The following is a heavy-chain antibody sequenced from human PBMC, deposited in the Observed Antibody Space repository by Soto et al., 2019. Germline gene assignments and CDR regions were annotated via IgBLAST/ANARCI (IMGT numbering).Heavy chain of an antibody. Sequence: QVQLEESGGGVVQPGRSLRLSCAASGFTFSSYAMHWVRQAPGKGLEWVAVISYDGSNKYYADSVKGRFTISRDNSKNKMYLQMNSLRAEDTAVYYCATDYDISGYLGGFFDYWGQGTLVTVSS. D-gene: IGHD3-22*01. V-gene: IGHV3-30-3*01. CDR1: GFTFSSYA. CDR2: ISYDGSNK. J-gene: IGHJ4*02. CDR3: ATDYDISGYLGGFFDY.